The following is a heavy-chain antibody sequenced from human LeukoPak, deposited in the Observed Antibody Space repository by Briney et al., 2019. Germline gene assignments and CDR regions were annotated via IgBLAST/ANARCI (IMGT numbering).Heavy chain of an antibody. Sequence: SFTSYWIGWVRQMPGKGLEWIGNIYYNGITYYNPSLKSRVTISVDTSKNQFSLKLTSVTATDTAVYFCARRETYYAFDIWGQGTMVTVSS. CDR3: ARRETYYAFDI. CDR2: IYYNGIT. J-gene: IGHJ3*02. D-gene: IGHD1-26*01. CDR1: SFTSYW. V-gene: IGHV4-39*01.